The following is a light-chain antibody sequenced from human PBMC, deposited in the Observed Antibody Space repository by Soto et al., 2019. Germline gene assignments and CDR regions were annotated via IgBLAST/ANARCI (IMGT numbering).Light chain of an antibody. CDR2: DAS. V-gene: IGKV3-11*01. CDR3: QQRSNWPRIT. Sequence: EIVLTQSPATLSLSAGESATLXXRSSQSVSGYLAWYQQKPGQAPRLXXYDASNRATGIPARFSGSGSGTDFTLTISSLEPEDFAVYYCQQRSNWPRITFGQGTRLEIK. CDR1: QSVSGY. J-gene: IGKJ5*01.